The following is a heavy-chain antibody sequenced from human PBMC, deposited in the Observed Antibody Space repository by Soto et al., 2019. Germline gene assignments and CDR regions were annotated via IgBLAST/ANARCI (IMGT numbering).Heavy chain of an antibody. Sequence: ASVKVSCKASGYTFTSYGISWVRQAPGQGLEWMGWISAYNGNTNYAQKLQGRVTMTTDTSTSTAYMELRSLRSDDTAVYYCARDFTIFGVVRTTYYFDDWGQGTLVTVSS. CDR2: ISAYNGNT. CDR1: GYTFTSYG. J-gene: IGHJ4*02. V-gene: IGHV1-18*01. CDR3: ARDFTIFGVVRTTYYFDD. D-gene: IGHD3-3*01.